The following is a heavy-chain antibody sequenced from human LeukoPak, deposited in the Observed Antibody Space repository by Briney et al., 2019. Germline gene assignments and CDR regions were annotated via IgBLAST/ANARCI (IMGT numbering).Heavy chain of an antibody. D-gene: IGHD6-13*01. CDR3: AKVMNSSSFFQRRGQFRFGAFDI. V-gene: IGHV3-21*04. Sequence: GGSLRLSCAASGFTFSSYSMNWVRQAPGKGLEWVSSISTSSSYINYADSVKGRFTISRDNSKNTLYLQMNSLRAEDTAVYYCAKVMNSSSFFQRRGQFRFGAFDIWGQGTMVTVSS. J-gene: IGHJ3*02. CDR1: GFTFSSYS. CDR2: ISTSSSYI.